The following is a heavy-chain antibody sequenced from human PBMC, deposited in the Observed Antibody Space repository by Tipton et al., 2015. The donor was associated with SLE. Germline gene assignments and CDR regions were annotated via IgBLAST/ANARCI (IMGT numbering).Heavy chain of an antibody. CDR1: GFTFSNYV. Sequence: SLRLSCAASGFTFSNYVMSWVRQAPGKGLEWVSGISGNDGSTFYADSVEGRFTISRDNSKNTVYLEVNSLTVEDTAVYDGTGVEWGLLQNIGVWGKGTTVTVSS. CDR3: TGVEWGLLQNIGV. D-gene: IGHD2-15*01. CDR2: ISGNDGST. V-gene: IGHV3-23*01. J-gene: IGHJ6*04.